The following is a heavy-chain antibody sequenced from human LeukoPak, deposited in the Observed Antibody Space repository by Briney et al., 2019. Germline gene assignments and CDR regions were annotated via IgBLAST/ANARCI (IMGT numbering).Heavy chain of an antibody. Sequence: ASVKVSCKASGYTFTSYDINWVRQATGQGLEWMGWMNPNSGNTGYAQKFQGRVTMTRNTSISTAYMELSSLRSEDTAVYYCARGRGVGGLLSPRRVGNWFDPWGQGTLVTVSS. CDR1: GYTFTSYD. D-gene: IGHD3-10*01. J-gene: IGHJ5*02. CDR3: ARGRGVGGLLSPRRVGNWFDP. V-gene: IGHV1-8*01. CDR2: MNPNSGNT.